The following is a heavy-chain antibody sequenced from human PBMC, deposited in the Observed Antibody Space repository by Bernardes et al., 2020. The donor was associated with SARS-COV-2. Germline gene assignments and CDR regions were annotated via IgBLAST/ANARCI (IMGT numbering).Heavy chain of an antibody. CDR2: IYRGGNT. CDR1: GFTVSDSY. J-gene: IGHJ4*02. D-gene: IGHD6-19*01. Sequence: GGSLRLSCAASGFTVSDSYMTWVRQAPGKGLEWVSVIYRGGNTYYADSVRGRFTISRDSSKNTLYLQMNSLRGEDTAVYYCARRRAGGWDLDYWGQGTLVIVSS. CDR3: ARRRAGGWDLDY. V-gene: IGHV3-66*02.